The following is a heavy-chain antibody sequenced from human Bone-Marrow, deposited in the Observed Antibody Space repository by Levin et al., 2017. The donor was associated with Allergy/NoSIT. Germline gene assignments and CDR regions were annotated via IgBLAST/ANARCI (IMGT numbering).Heavy chain of an antibody. Sequence: ASVKVSCKASGGSFSGDAIAWVRQVPGQGLEWMGAIIPMSRTTNHAKSFQGRVTMTADLATSTVYMELSRLTYEDTAIYYCANSIWGPCTNDVCQIPNYYYSLDVWGHGTTVIVSS. D-gene: IGHD2-8*01. CDR1: GGSFSGDA. CDR2: IIPMSRTT. CDR3: ANSIWGPCTNDVCQIPNYYYSLDV. V-gene: IGHV1-69*13. J-gene: IGHJ6*02.